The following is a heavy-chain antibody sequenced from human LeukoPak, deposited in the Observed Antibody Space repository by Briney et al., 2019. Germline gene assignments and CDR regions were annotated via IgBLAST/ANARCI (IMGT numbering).Heavy chain of an antibody. Sequence: SETLSLTCTVSGASLSSYYWSWIRQPPGKGLEWIGYIYHSGNTYHNPSLKSRITISVDTSKNQFSLKLTSVTAADTAVYDCARAGLVRRWFDPWGQGTLVSVTS. V-gene: IGHV4-59*01. D-gene: IGHD1-26*01. CDR3: ARAGLVRRWFDP. CDR1: GASLSSYY. J-gene: IGHJ5*02. CDR2: IYHSGNT.